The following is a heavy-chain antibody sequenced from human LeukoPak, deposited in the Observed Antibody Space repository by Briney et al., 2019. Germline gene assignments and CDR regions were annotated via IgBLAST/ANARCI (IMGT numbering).Heavy chain of an antibody. CDR1: TGSINSYY. V-gene: IGHV4-59*08. Sequence: PSETLSLTCTVSTGSINSYYWSWIRQPPGKGLEWIGYIDYSGSTNYNPSLKSRVTISVDTSKNQFSLKLSSVTAADTAVYYCARRIYGDAFDIWGQGTMVTVSS. CDR3: ARRIYGDAFDI. CDR2: IDYSGST. D-gene: IGHD4-17*01. J-gene: IGHJ3*02.